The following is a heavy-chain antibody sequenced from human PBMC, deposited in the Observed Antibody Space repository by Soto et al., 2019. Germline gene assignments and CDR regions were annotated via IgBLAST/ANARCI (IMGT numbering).Heavy chain of an antibody. CDR2: ISWNSGSI. J-gene: IGHJ5*02. D-gene: IGHD1-7*01. CDR3: AKDLINWGIAGTRGLDP. CDR1: GFTFDDYA. Sequence: PGGSLRHSCAASGFTFDDYAMHWVRQAPGKGLEWVSGISWNSGSIGYADSVKGRFTISRDNAKNSLYLQMNSLRAEDTALYYCAKDLINWGIAGTRGLDPWGQGTLVTVPQ. V-gene: IGHV3-9*01.